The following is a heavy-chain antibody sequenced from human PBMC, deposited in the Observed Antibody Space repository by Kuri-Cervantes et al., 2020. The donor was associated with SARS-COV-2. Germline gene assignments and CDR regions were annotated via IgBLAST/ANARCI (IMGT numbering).Heavy chain of an antibody. CDR2: IYSGANT. J-gene: IGHJ4*02. Sequence: GGSLRLSCAASGFTVSSKYMSWVRQAPGKGLEWVSVIYSGANTAYADSVKGRFTISRDNAKNSLYLQMNSLRAEDTAVYYCARDVMSNYGYFDYWGQGTLVTVSS. V-gene: IGHV3-66*01. D-gene: IGHD4-11*01. CDR1: GFTVSSKY. CDR3: ARDVMSNYGYFDY.